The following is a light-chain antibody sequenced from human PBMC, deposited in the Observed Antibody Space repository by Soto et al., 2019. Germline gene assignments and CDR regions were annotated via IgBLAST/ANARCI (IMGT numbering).Light chain of an antibody. Sequence: EVVVTQSPATLSVSPGERVTLSCRASQSVSTNLAWYQQKPCQAPRHLIYGASTRATDIPARFSGSGSGTEFTLTVSSLQSEDLAIYYCQQYNNWPLTFGGGTKVEIK. J-gene: IGKJ4*01. CDR3: QQYNNWPLT. CDR1: QSVSTN. CDR2: GAS. V-gene: IGKV3-15*01.